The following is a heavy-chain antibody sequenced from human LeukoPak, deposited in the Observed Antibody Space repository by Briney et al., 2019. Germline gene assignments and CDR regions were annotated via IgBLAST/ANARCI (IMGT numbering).Heavy chain of an antibody. J-gene: IGHJ3*02. D-gene: IGHD5-18*01. Sequence: ASVKVSCKASGYTFTSYDINWVRQATGQGLEWMGWMNPNSGNTGYAQKFQGRVTMTRNTSLSTAYMELSSLRSEDTAVYYCARGNRRGYRNHDAFDIWGQGTMVTVSS. CDR3: ARGNRRGYRNHDAFDI. CDR2: MNPNSGNT. V-gene: IGHV1-8*01. CDR1: GYTFTSYD.